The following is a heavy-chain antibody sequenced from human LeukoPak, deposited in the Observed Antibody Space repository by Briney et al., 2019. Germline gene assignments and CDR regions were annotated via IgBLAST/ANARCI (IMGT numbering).Heavy chain of an antibody. D-gene: IGHD6-19*01. Sequence: GGSLRLSCAASGFIFTDYSMNWVRQAPGKGLEWVAVISYDGSNKYYADSVKGRFTISRDNSKNTLYLQMNSLRAEDTAVYYCARDDVSIAVAGTFGYFDYWGQGTLVTVSS. CDR2: ISYDGSNK. J-gene: IGHJ4*02. CDR3: ARDDVSIAVAGTFGYFDY. CDR1: GFIFTDYS. V-gene: IGHV3-30*03.